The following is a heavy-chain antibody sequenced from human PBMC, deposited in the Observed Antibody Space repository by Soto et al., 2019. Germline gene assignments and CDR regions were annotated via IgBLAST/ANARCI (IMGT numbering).Heavy chain of an antibody. Sequence: GGSLRLSCAASGFTFSSYGMHWVRQAPGKGLEWVAVISYDGSNKYYADSVKGRFTISRDNSKNTLYLQMNSLRAEDTAVYYCAKDGGPRGYSQARPIAFDIWGQGTMLTVSS. D-gene: IGHD5-18*01. J-gene: IGHJ3*02. CDR1: GFTFSSYG. V-gene: IGHV3-30*18. CDR3: AKDGGPRGYSQARPIAFDI. CDR2: ISYDGSNK.